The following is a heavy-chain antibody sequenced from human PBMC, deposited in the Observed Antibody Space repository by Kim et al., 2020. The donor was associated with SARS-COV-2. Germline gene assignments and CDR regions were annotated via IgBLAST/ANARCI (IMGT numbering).Heavy chain of an antibody. CDR2: IYYSGST. CDR1: GGSISSSSYY. Sequence: SETLSLTCTVSGGSISSSSYYWGWIRQPPGKGLEWIGSIYYSGSTYYNPSLKSRVTISVDTSKNQFSLKLSSVTAADTAVYYCARARKWFDPWGQGTLVTVSS. CDR3: ARARKWFDP. V-gene: IGHV4-39*01. J-gene: IGHJ5*02.